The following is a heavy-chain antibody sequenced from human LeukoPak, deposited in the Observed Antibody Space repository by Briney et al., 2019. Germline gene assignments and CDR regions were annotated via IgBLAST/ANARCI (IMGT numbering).Heavy chain of an antibody. V-gene: IGHV3-30-3*01. D-gene: IGHD3-22*01. CDR1: GFTFSSFP. CDR2: ISYDGSNK. J-gene: IGHJ4*02. Sequence: GGSLRLSCAASGFTFSSFPIHWVRQAPGKGLEWVALISYDGSNKYYADSVKGRFTISRDNSKNTLYLQMNSLGAEDTAVYYCARDRDNSGSYAYYFDYWGQGTRVTVSS. CDR3: ARDRDNSGSYAYYFDY.